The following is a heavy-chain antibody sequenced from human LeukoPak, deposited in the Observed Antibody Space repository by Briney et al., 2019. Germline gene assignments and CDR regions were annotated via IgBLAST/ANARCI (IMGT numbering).Heavy chain of an antibody. CDR1: GFIFSDYY. CDR3: ARVGGSWPFDY. J-gene: IGHJ4*02. Sequence: PGGSLRLSCAASGFIFSDYYMSWIRQAPGKGLEWVSYISSSSRHTNYADSVKGRFTVARDNAKNSLYLQMNSLRAEDTAIYYCARVGGSWPFDYWGQGTLVTVSS. D-gene: IGHD6-13*01. CDR2: ISSSSRHT. V-gene: IGHV3-11*06.